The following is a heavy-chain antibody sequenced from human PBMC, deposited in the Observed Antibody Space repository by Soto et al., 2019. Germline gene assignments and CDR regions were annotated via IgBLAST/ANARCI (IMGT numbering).Heavy chain of an antibody. V-gene: IGHV3-23*01. CDR1: GFSFSNYA. CDR3: ARDRERDAWYEDY. Sequence: EVQLLESGGDLVQPGGSLRLSCVASGFSFSNYAMSWVRQVPGKGLEWVSVISGRDDSTYYADSVKGRFTISRDNSKNTLYLQMNSVRAEDTAIYYCARDRERDAWYEDYWGQGTLVTVSS. D-gene: IGHD6-13*01. CDR2: ISGRDDST. J-gene: IGHJ4*02.